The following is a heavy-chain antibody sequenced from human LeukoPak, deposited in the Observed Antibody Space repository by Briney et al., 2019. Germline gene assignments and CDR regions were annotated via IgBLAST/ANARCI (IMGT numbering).Heavy chain of an antibody. CDR2: ISYDGSNK. J-gene: IGHJ4*02. CDR3: ARDTSGYGFDY. D-gene: IGHD5-12*01. Sequence: GGSLRLSCAASGFTFSSYGMHWVRQAPGKGLEWVAVISYDGSNKYYADSVKGRFTISRDNSKNTLYLQMNSLRAEDTAVYYCARDTSGYGFDYWGQGTLVTVSS. V-gene: IGHV3-30*03. CDR1: GFTFSSYG.